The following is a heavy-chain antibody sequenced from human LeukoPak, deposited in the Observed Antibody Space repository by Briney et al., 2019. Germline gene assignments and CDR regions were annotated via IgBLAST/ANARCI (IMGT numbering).Heavy chain of an antibody. CDR1: GYSISSGYY. J-gene: IGHJ4*02. CDR2: IYHSGST. D-gene: IGHD2-2*02. V-gene: IGHV4-38-2*02. CDR3: ARASPLIPAFDY. Sequence: SETLSLTCTVSGYSISSGYYWGWIRQPPGKGLEWIGSIYHSGSTYYNPSLKSRVTISVDTSKNQFSLKLSSVTAADTAVYYCARASPLIPAFDYWGQGTLVTVSS.